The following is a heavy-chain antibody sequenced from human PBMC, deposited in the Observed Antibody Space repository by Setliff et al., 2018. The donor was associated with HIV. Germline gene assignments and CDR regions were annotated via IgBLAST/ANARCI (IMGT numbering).Heavy chain of an antibody. V-gene: IGHV4-59*01. CDR1: GGSINSYY. CDR2: IGYNGDT. CDR3: ARWGASGGRPDWHAFDM. D-gene: IGHD2-15*01. Sequence: SETLSLTCTVSGGSINSYYWNWIRQSPGKRLEWIGYIGYNGDTSYNPSLNSRFTLSVDRSKNQFSLKLSSESAADTAVYFCARWGASGGRPDWHAFDMWGQGTMVTVSS. J-gene: IGHJ3*02.